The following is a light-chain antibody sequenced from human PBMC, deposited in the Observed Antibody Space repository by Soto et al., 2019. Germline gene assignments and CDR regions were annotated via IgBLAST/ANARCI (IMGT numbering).Light chain of an antibody. J-gene: IGKJ2*01. V-gene: IGKV1-39*01. CDR2: GAS. Sequence: DIQMTQSPYSLSASVGDRVTITCRASQSISSNLNWYQQKPGKAPKLLIYGASSLQSGVPSRFSGSGPGTDFTLIISSLQPEDFATYYCQQSYSTPRTFGQGTKLEIK. CDR1: QSISSN. CDR3: QQSYSTPRT.